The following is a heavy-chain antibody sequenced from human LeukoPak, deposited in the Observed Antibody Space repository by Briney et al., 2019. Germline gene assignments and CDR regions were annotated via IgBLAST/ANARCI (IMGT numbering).Heavy chain of an antibody. D-gene: IGHD3-10*01. CDR3: ARQDYYYGSGRFFDY. J-gene: IGHJ4*02. CDR1: GGSFSGYY. V-gene: IGHV4-59*08. CDR2: IYYSGST. Sequence: SETLSLTCAVYGGSFSGYYWTWIRQPPGKGLEWIGYIYYSGSTNYNPSLKSRVTISVDTSKNQFSLKLSSVTAADTAVYYCARQDYYYGSGRFFDYWGQGTLVTVSS.